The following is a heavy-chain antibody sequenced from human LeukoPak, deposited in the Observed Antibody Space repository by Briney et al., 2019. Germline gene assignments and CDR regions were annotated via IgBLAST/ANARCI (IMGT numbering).Heavy chain of an antibody. CDR3: VRDRGSSWFADY. Sequence: ASVKVSCTASRYIFTSYYIHWVRQAPGQGLEWMGWINPNNGGTKYAQKFQGRVTMTSDTSISTAYMELSRLRSDDTAMYYCVRDRGSSWFADYWGQGTLVTVSS. V-gene: IGHV1-2*02. J-gene: IGHJ4*02. CDR2: INPNNGGT. CDR1: RYIFTSYY. D-gene: IGHD6-13*01.